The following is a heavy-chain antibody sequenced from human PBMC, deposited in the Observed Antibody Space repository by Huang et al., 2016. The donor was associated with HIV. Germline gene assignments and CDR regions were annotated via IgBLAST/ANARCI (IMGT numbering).Heavy chain of an antibody. D-gene: IGHD1-26*01. J-gene: IGHJ4*02. Sequence: EVQLVESGGGLIQPGGSMRLSCAASGFNVSSNYMSWVRQGPGAGLEWVSVIYSGGSTYYADSVKGRFTISRDNSKNTLNLQMNGLRADDTAVYYCARERVGASLGYFDYWGQGTLVTVSS. CDR1: GFNVSSNY. CDR2: IYSGGST. CDR3: ARERVGASLGYFDY. V-gene: IGHV3-53*01.